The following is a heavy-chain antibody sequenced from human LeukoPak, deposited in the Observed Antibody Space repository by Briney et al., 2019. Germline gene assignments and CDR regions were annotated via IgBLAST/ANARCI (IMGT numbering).Heavy chain of an antibody. CDR2: MNPNSGNT. V-gene: IGHV1-8*01. J-gene: IGHJ5*02. D-gene: IGHD6-13*01. CDR3: ARGRSSSWYRGNWFDP. CDR1: GYTFTSYD. Sequence: GASVKVSCKASGYTFTSYDINWVRQATGQGLEWMGWMNPNSGNTGYAQKFQGRVTMTRNASISTAYMELSSLRSEDTAVYYCARGRSSSWYRGNWFDPWGQGTLVTVSS.